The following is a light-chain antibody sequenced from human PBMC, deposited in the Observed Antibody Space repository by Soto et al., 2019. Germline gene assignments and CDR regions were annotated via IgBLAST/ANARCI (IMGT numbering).Light chain of an antibody. J-gene: IGKJ5*01. Sequence: DIQMTQSTSTLSASVGDRVTITCRASQSISSWLAWYQQNPGKAPKLLMFDASSLDSGVPSRFSGSGSETEFTLTISSLQPDGFATYYCQQYNAYPWTFGQGTRPEI. CDR2: DAS. CDR3: QQYNAYPWT. CDR1: QSISSW. V-gene: IGKV1-5*01.